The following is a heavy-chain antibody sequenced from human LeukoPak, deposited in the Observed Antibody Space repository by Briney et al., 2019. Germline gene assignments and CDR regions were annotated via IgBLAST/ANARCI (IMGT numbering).Heavy chain of an antibody. CDR1: GFTFSNHN. D-gene: IGHD3-10*01. CDR3: ARAPTGDFDY. CDR2: ISGSGGST. J-gene: IGHJ4*02. Sequence: PGGSLRLSCAASGFTFSNHNMNWVRQAPGKGLEWVSAISGSGGSTYYADSVKGRFTISRDNAKNSLYLQMNSLRAEDTAVYYCARAPTGDFDYWGQGTLVTVSS. V-gene: IGHV3-21*01.